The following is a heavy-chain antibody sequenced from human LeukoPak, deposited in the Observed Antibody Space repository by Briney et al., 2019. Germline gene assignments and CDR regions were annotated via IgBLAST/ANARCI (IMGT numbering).Heavy chain of an antibody. D-gene: IGHD3-22*01. V-gene: IGHV3-30*02. CDR2: IRSDGTEK. Sequence: PGGSLRLSCAASGFTFSTYGMHWVRQAPGKGLGWVAFIRSDGTEKYYVDSVRGRLTISRDNSKNTLYLQMNSLRPEDTALYYCAKDGDTGGYSYFDYWGQGTLVTVSS. CDR3: AKDGDTGGYSYFDY. J-gene: IGHJ4*02. CDR1: GFTFSTYG.